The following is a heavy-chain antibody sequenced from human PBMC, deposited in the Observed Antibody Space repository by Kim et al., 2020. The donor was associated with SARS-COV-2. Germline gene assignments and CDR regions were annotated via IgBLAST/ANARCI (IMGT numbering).Heavy chain of an antibody. D-gene: IGHD3-10*01. Sequence: GGSLRLSCAASGFPFTGYTMNWVRQAPGKGLEWVSGIIGGGGATYFADSVKGRITISRDNSKNTLILHMNSLRADDTTVYFCRKGFGGHRAHWVQGTRV. J-gene: IGHJ4*02. CDR1: GFPFTGYT. V-gene: IGHV3-23*01. CDR2: IIGGGGAT. CDR3: RKGFGGHRAH.